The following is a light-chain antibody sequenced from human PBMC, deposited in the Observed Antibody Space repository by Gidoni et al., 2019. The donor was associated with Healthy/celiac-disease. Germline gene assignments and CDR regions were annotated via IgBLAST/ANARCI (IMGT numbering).Light chain of an antibody. Sequence: AIQLTQSPSSLSASVGDRVTITCRASKGISSALAWYQQKPGKAPKLLIYDSSSLESGVPSRFSGSGSGTDFTLTISSLQPEDFATYYCQQFNSYPPYTFXQXTKLEIK. V-gene: IGKV1-13*02. J-gene: IGKJ2*01. CDR1: KGISSA. CDR3: QQFNSYPPYT. CDR2: DSS.